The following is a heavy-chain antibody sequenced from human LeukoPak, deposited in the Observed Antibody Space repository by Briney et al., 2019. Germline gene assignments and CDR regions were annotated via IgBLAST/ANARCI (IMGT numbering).Heavy chain of an antibody. CDR1: GFTFSNYA. D-gene: IGHD3-10*01. Sequence: GGSLRLSCAASGFTFSNYAMSWVRQAPGKGLEWVSALSGSGDNTYYADSVKGRFTISKDNSKNTLYLQMNSLRAEDTALYYCARPASRGVGRYFDLWGRGSLVTVSS. CDR2: LSGSGDNT. J-gene: IGHJ2*01. V-gene: IGHV3-23*01. CDR3: ARPASRGVGRYFDL.